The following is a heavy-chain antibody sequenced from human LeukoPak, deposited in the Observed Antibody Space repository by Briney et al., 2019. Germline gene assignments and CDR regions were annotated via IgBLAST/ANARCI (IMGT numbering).Heavy chain of an antibody. CDR1: GGSISSSSYY. CDR3: ARLSPPEYNWNYGYHFDY. V-gene: IGHV4-39*01. Sequence: PSETLSLTCTVSGGSISSSSYYWGWIRQPPGKGLEWIGSIYYSGGTYYNPSLKSRVTISVDTSKNQFSLKLSSVTAADTAVYYCARLSPPEYNWNYGYHFDYWGQGTLVTVSS. J-gene: IGHJ4*02. CDR2: IYYSGGT. D-gene: IGHD1-7*01.